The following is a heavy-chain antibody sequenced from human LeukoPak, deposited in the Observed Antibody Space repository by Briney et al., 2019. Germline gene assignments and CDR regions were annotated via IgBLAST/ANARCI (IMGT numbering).Heavy chain of an antibody. Sequence: ASVKVSCKASGYSFTDYCIHWVRQAPGQGLEWMGWINPNSGGTNSAQKFQGRVSMTRDTSINTAYMEMRRLRSDDTAVYYCASGFMGYDRSGYYDDAFDIWGQGTMVTVSS. J-gene: IGHJ3*02. CDR3: ASGFMGYDRSGYYDDAFDI. D-gene: IGHD3-22*01. V-gene: IGHV1-2*02. CDR2: INPNSGGT. CDR1: GYSFTDYC.